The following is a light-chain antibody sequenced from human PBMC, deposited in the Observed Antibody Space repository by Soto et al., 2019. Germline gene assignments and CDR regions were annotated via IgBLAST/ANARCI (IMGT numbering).Light chain of an antibody. CDR1: QSVSSN. CDR3: QQYGSSLWT. V-gene: IGKV3-20*01. J-gene: IGKJ1*01. Sequence: EILLTQSPDTPSLSPGETATLSCRASQSVSSNLAWYQQKPGQAPRLLIYGASRRATGIPDRFSGSGSGTDFTLTISRLEPEDFAVYYCQQYGSSLWTFGQGTKVDIK. CDR2: GAS.